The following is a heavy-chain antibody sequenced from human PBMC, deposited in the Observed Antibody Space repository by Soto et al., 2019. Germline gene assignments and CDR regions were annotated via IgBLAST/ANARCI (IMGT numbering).Heavy chain of an antibody. CDR1: GGSISGYY. J-gene: IGHJ4*02. CDR2: MYKTGST. V-gene: IGHV4-4*08. D-gene: IGHD7-27*01. Sequence: PSETLSLTCTVSGGSISGYYWSWIRQPPGKGLEWIGYMYKTGSTVYNPSFKSRVTISVDTPKNQFSLKLSSVTAADTAVYYCAKNWNWGSLVHWGQGTLVTVSS. CDR3: AKNWNWGSLVH.